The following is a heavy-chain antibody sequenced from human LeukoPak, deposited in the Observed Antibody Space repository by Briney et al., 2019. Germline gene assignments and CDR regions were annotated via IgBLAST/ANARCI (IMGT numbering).Heavy chain of an antibody. CDR2: ITSGGKYI. D-gene: IGHD3-10*02. CDR3: AREPCSGSPCIYYYMDV. J-gene: IGHJ6*03. CDR1: GFSFNFYN. V-gene: IGHV3-21*01. Sequence: GGSLRLSCVASGFSFNFYNMNWVRQVPGKGLEWVSSITSGGKYIYYADSVRGRFTVSRDNAKNSLFLQMDSLRAEDTAVYFCAREPCSGSPCIYYYMDVWGKGTTVTVSS.